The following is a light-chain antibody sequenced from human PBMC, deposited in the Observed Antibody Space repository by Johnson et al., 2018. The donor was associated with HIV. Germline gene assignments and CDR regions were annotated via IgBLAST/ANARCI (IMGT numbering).Light chain of an antibody. Sequence: QSVLTQPPSVSAAPGQKVTISCSGTSSNIGNNYVSWYQQFPGTAPKLVIYDNNNRPSGIPDRFSGSKSGTSATLAITGLQTGDEADYYCGAWDTSLSALYVFGTGTKVTVL. J-gene: IGLJ1*01. CDR3: GAWDTSLSALYV. CDR1: SSNIGNNY. V-gene: IGLV1-51*01. CDR2: DNN.